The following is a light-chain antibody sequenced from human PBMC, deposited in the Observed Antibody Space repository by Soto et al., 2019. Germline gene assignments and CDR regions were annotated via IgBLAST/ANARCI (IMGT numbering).Light chain of an antibody. V-gene: IGKV3-20*01. CDR1: QSVAGSK. Sequence: EVVLTQSPGTLSLSPGERVTLSCRASQSVAGSKLAWFQQKPGQAPRLLIYGASSRATGIPDRFSGSGSGTDFTLTISRLEPEDFAVYYCQQYGSSPRTFGQGTKLEIK. CDR3: QQYGSSPRT. CDR2: GAS. J-gene: IGKJ2*01.